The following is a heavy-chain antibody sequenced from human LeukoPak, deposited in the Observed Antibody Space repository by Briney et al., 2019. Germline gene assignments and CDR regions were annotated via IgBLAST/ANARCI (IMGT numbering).Heavy chain of an antibody. CDR2: LDPSDSYT. CDR3: ARHDSYYYGSGNT. V-gene: IGHV5-10-1*01. Sequence: GESLRISCKGSGYSFTSYWISWVRQMPGKGLEWMGRLDPSDSYTNYSPSLQGHVTISADKSISTAYLQWSSLKTSDTAMYYCARHDSYYYGSGNTWGQGTLVTASS. J-gene: IGHJ5*02. D-gene: IGHD3-10*01. CDR1: GYSFTSYW.